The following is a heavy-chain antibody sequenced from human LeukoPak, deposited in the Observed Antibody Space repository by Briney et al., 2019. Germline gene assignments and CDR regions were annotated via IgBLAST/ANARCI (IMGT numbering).Heavy chain of an antibody. Sequence: SETLSLTCTVSGGSISSYYWSWIRQPTGKGLEWIGYIYYSGSTNYNPSLKSRVTISVDTSKNQFSLKLSSVTAADTAVYYCARVGKLQYYMDVWGKGTTVTVSS. CDR2: IYYSGST. D-gene: IGHD4-11*01. CDR3: ARVGKLQYYMDV. J-gene: IGHJ6*03. V-gene: IGHV4-59*01. CDR1: GGSISSYY.